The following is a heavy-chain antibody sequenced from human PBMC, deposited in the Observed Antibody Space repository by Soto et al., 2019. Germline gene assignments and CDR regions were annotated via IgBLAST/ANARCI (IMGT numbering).Heavy chain of an antibody. J-gene: IGHJ6*03. V-gene: IGHV1-2*04. Sequence: VSVKVSCKASGYTFTGYYMHWVRQAPGQGLEWMGWINPNSGGTNYAQKFQGWVTMTRDTSISTAYMELSRLRSDDTAVYYCARDGHWAAAGTAYYYYYYMDVWGKGTTVTVSS. D-gene: IGHD6-13*01. CDR1: GYTFTGYY. CDR2: INPNSGGT. CDR3: ARDGHWAAAGTAYYYYYYMDV.